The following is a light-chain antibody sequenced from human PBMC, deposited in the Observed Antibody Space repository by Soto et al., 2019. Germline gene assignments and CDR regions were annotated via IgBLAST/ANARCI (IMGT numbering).Light chain of an antibody. CDR2: GAS. J-gene: IGKJ1*01. CDR1: QSVSSSY. Sequence: EIVLTQSPGTLSLSPGERATLSCRASQSVSSSYLAWYQQKPGQAPRLLIYGASSRATGIPDRFSGSGSGTDFTLTSRRLEPEDFAVYYCQQYGSSPSRTFGQGTKVEI. CDR3: QQYGSSPSRT. V-gene: IGKV3-20*01.